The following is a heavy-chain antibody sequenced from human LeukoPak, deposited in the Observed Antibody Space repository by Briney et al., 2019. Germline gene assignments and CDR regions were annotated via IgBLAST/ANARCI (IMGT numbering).Heavy chain of an antibody. CDR2: ISSTSTST. CDR3: ARGQYSFDS. J-gene: IGHJ4*02. V-gene: IGHV3-11*06. Sequence: KSGGSLRLSCAASGFTFTDYYMSWIRQAPGKGLEWLSYISSTSTSTTYADSVKGRFTISRDNATNSLYLQMNSLRAEDTAVYYCARGQYSFDSWGQGTLVTVSS. CDR1: GFTFTDYY. D-gene: IGHD6-19*01.